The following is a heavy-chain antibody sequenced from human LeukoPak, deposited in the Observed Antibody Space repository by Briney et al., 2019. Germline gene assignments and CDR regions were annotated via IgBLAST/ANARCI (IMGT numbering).Heavy chain of an antibody. J-gene: IGHJ4*02. CDR1: GGSISSYY. CDR3: ARDRPGGSSLDY. Sequence: PSETLSLTCTVSGGSISSYYWSWIRQPPGKGPEWIGYIYYTGSTNYNPSLKSRVTISVDTSKNQSSLKLSSVTAADTAVYYCARDRPGGSSLDYWGQGTLVTVSS. D-gene: IGHD6-13*01. V-gene: IGHV4-59*01. CDR2: IYYTGST.